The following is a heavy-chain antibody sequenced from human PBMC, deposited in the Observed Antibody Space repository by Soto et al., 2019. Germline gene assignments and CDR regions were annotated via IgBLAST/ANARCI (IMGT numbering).Heavy chain of an antibody. CDR3: AKDITRYYYYSSGYYFN. D-gene: IGHD3-22*01. J-gene: IGHJ4*02. Sequence: EVQLVESGGGLVQPGRSLRLSCAASGFTFDDYAMHWVRQAPGKGLWWVAGSSWLSGSIGYADSVKGRLTISRDNAKQSLYMPMNSLRAENTALYYCAKDITRYYYYSSGYYFNWGQETLVTVSS. CDR2: SSWLSGSI. V-gene: IGHV3-9*01. CDR1: GFTFDDYA.